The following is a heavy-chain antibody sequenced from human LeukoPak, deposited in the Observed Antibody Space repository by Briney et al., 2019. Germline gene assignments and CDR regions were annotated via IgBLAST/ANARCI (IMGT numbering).Heavy chain of an antibody. CDR1: GFTFSSYS. V-gene: IGHV3-48*01. CDR3: AREDIVATIGFDDAFDI. Sequence: GGSLRLSCAASGFTFSSYSMNWVRQAPGKGLEWVSCISSSSSTIYYADSVKGRFTISRDNAKNSLYLQMNSLRAEDTAVYYCAREDIVATIGFDDAFDIWGQGTMVTVSS. D-gene: IGHD5-12*01. CDR2: ISSSSSTI. J-gene: IGHJ3*02.